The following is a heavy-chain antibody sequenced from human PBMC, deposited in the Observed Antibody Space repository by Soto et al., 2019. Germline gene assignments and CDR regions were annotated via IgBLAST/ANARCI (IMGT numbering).Heavy chain of an antibody. CDR2: INSDGSST. V-gene: IGHV3-74*01. J-gene: IGHJ6*03. CDR3: AGDRSYYYYYMDV. CDR1: GFTFSSYW. Sequence: GGSLRLSCAASGFTFSSYWMHWVRQAPGKGLVWVSRINSDGSSTSYADSVKGRFTISRDNAKNTLYLQMNSLRAEDTAVYYCAGDRSYYYYYMDVWGKGTTVTVSS. D-gene: IGHD3-10*01.